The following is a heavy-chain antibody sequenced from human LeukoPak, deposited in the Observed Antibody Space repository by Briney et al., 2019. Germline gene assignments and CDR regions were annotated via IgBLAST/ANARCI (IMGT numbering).Heavy chain of an antibody. Sequence: GGSLRLSCAASGFTFDDYGMSWVRQAPGKGLEWVSTISGSGDNTYYADSVKGRFTISRDNSKNTLYLQMNSLRAEDTAVYYCAKVTYGSGTYGAFDYWGQGTLVTVPS. CDR1: GFTFDDYG. D-gene: IGHD3-10*01. CDR2: ISGSGDNT. V-gene: IGHV3-23*01. J-gene: IGHJ4*02. CDR3: AKVTYGSGTYGAFDY.